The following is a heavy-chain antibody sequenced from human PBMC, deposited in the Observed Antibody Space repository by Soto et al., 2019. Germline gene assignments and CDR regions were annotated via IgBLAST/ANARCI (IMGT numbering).Heavy chain of an antibody. CDR3: ARYIPGVRYYGMDV. V-gene: IGHV3-23*01. CDR2: IGESGTPT. CDR1: GFTFSSYA. Sequence: EVQLLESGGGLVQPGGSLRLPCEAPGFTFSSYAMKWVRQAPGKGLEWVSLIGESGTPTYYADSVKGRFTISRDNSGNTLFLEMYSLRAEDTAVYYCARYIPGVRYYGMDVW. J-gene: IGHJ6*01. D-gene: IGHD2-2*01.